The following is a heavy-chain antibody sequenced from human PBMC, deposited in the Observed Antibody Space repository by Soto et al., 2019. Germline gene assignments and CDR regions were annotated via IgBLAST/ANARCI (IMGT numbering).Heavy chain of an antibody. V-gene: IGHV4-34*01. CDR1: GGSFSGYY. D-gene: IGHD6-19*01. CDR3: AREKCISRWHFNYYVMDV. J-gene: IGHJ6*02. CDR2: INHSGST. Sequence: PSETLSLTCAVYGGSFSGYYWSWIRQPPGKGLEWIGEINHSGSTNYNPSLKSRVTISVETSKNQFALKLISVIAADTPVYYCAREKCISRWHFNYYVMDVWGEGTTVT.